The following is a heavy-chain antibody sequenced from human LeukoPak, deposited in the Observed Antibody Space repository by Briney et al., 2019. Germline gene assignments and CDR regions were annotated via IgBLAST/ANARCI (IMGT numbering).Heavy chain of an antibody. Sequence: GGSLRLSCAASGFTFSSYAMSWVRQAPGKGLEWVSAISGSGGSTYYADSVKGRFTISRDNSKNTLYLQMNSLRAEDTAVYYCAKGDYGDYIYYYYGMDVWGQGTTVTVSS. D-gene: IGHD4-17*01. CDR3: AKGDYGDYIYYYYGMDV. CDR1: GFTFSSYA. V-gene: IGHV3-23*01. CDR2: ISGSGGST. J-gene: IGHJ6*02.